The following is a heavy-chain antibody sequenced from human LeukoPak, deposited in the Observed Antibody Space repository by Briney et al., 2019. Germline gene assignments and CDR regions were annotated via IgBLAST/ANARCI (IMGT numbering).Heavy chain of an antibody. Sequence: PSETLSLTCAVYGGSFSDYYWSWIRQPPGKGLEWIGEINHSGSTNYNPSLKSRVTISVDTSKNQFSLKLSSVTAADTAVYYCATKMHYYYYGMDVWGQGTTVTVSS. CDR2: INHSGST. V-gene: IGHV4-34*01. J-gene: IGHJ6*02. CDR3: ATKMHYYYYGMDV. CDR1: GGSFSDYY.